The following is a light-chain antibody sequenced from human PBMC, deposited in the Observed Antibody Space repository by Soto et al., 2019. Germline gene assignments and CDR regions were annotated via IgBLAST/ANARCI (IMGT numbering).Light chain of an antibody. CDR1: QSVSSSY. J-gene: IGKJ3*01. CDR3: QHYGSSPGFT. V-gene: IGKV3-20*01. CDR2: GAS. Sequence: EIVLTQSPGTLSLSPGERATLSCRASQSVSSSYLAWYQQKPGQAPRLLIYGASSRATGMPDRFSGSGSGTDFTLTISRLEPEDFAVYYCQHYGSSPGFTFGPGTKVDIK.